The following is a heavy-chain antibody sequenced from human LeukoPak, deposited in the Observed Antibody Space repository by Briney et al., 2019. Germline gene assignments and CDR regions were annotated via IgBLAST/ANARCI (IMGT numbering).Heavy chain of an antibody. Sequence: PGGSLRPSCAVSGFTLSSYNMNWVRQAPGKGLGWVSYIRNSGNTIYYADSVKGRFTTSRDPAKNSLYLQMNSLRAEDTAVYYCAELGITMIGGVWGKGTTVTISS. CDR1: GFTLSSYN. CDR3: AELGITMIGGV. V-gene: IGHV3-48*01. CDR2: IRNSGNTI. J-gene: IGHJ6*04. D-gene: IGHD3-10*02.